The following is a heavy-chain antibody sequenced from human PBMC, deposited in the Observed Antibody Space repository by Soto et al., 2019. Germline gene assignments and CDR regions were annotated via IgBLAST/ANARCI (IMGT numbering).Heavy chain of an antibody. V-gene: IGHV6-1*01. CDR2: TYYRSKWYN. CDR3: ARDRYWDYYDSSGYHYYYYYGMDV. J-gene: IGHJ6*02. D-gene: IGHD3-22*01. CDR1: GDSVSSNSAA. Sequence: PSQTLSLTCAISGDSVSSNSAAWYWIRQSPSRGLEWLGRTYYRSKWYNDYAVSVKSRITINPDTSKNQFSLQLNSVTPEDTAVYYCARDRYWDYYDSSGYHYYYYYGMDVWGQGTTVTVSS.